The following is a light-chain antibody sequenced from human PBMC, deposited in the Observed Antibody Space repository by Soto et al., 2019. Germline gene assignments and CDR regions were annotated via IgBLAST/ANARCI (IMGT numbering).Light chain of an antibody. Sequence: DIQMTQSPSTLSASVGDRFTITCRASQSISSWLAWYQQKPGKAPKLLIYDASTLESGVPSRFSGSGSGTEFTLTISRLQPDDFATYYCQQYNSYSMTFGQGTKVDIK. CDR3: QQYNSYSMT. J-gene: IGKJ1*01. CDR2: DAS. CDR1: QSISSW. V-gene: IGKV1-5*01.